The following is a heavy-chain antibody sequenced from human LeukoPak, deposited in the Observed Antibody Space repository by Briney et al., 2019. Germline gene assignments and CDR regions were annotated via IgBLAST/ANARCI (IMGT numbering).Heavy chain of an antibody. J-gene: IGHJ3*02. V-gene: IGHV4-34*01. D-gene: IGHD6-13*01. CDR3: ARREQQRDTFDI. CDR1: GGSFSGYY. CDR2: INHSGTT. Sequence: PSETLSLTCAVYGGSFSGYYWSWIRQPPGMGLEWIGEINHSGTTNYNPSLKSRVTVSVDTSKNQFSLKLSSVTAADTAVYYCARREQQRDTFDIWGQGTMVTVSS.